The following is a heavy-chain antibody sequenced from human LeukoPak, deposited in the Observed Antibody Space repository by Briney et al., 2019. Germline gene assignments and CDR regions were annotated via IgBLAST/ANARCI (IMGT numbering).Heavy chain of an antibody. CDR2: INSDGSST. J-gene: IGHJ5*02. V-gene: IGHV3-74*01. Sequence: PGGSLRLSCTASGFTFSSYWMHWVRQAPGKGLVWVSRINSDGSSTSYADSVKGRFTISRDNAKNTLYLQMNSLRAEDTAVYYCARDPILDDPGNWFDPWGQGTLVTVSS. CDR1: GFTFSSYW. D-gene: IGHD3/OR15-3a*01. CDR3: ARDPILDDPGNWFDP.